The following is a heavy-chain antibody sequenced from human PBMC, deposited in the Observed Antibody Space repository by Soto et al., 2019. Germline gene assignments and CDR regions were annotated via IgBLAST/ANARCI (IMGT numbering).Heavy chain of an antibody. V-gene: IGHV3-15*01. CDR2: ITSKSAGETT. CDR3: YTEHTLFMAH. Sequence: EVPLVESGGGLVTPGESLRLSCVASGFTFSDAWMSWVRQAPGKGLEWIGRITSKSAGETTAYAAPVKGRFTISRDDLKNTLYLQVNSLKTEDTGIYYCYTEHTLFMAHWGQGTLVTVSS. CDR1: GFTFSDAW. J-gene: IGHJ4*02.